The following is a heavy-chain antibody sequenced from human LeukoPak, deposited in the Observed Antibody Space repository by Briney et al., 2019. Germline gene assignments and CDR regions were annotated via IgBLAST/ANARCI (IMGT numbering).Heavy chain of an antibody. V-gene: IGHV3-30*02. J-gene: IGHJ4*02. CDR3: AKRYHGSYYFEY. CDR1: GFTFSNYD. CDR2: IRYDGSDK. Sequence: GGSLRLSCAASGFTFSNYDMHWVRQAPGKGLEWVAYIRYDGSDKYYADSVKGRFTISRDNSKNTLYLQMSSLRDEDKAVYYCAKRYHGSYYFEYWGPGTLVTVSS. D-gene: IGHD3-10*01.